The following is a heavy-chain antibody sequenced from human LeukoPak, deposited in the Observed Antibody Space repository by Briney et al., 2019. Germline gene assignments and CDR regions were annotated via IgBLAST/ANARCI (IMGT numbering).Heavy chain of an antibody. D-gene: IGHD3-22*01. CDR3: ARDYYDSSGYLGYYFDY. V-gene: IGHV3-33*01. CDR1: GFTFSSYG. Sequence: GRSLRLSCAASGFTFSSYGMHWVRQAPGKGLEWVAVIWYDGSNKYYADSVMGRFTISRDNSKNTLYLQMNSLRAEDTAVYYCARDYYDSSGYLGYYFDYWGQGTLVTVSS. CDR2: IWYDGSNK. J-gene: IGHJ4*02.